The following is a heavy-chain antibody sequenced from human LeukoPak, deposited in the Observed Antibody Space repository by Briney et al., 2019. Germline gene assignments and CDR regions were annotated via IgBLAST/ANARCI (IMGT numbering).Heavy chain of an antibody. CDR1: GFTFSSYA. D-gene: IGHD3-9*01. Sequence: GGSLRLSCAASGFTFSSYAMSWVRQAPGKGLEWVSAIMGSGGSTYYADSVKGRFTISRDNSKNTLYLQMNSLRAEDTAVYYCAKGHYDILTGYYVYYYYYMDVWGKGTTVTVSS. CDR3: AKGHYDILTGYYVYYYYYMDV. J-gene: IGHJ6*03. CDR2: IMGSGGST. V-gene: IGHV3-23*01.